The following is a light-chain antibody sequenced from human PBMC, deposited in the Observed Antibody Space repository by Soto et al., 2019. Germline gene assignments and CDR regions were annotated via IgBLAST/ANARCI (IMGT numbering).Light chain of an antibody. CDR2: KAS. J-gene: IGKJ1*01. V-gene: IGKV1-5*03. CDR1: QTISSW. CDR3: QHYNSYSEA. Sequence: DIQMTQSPYSLSAAVGDRVTITCRASQTISSWLAWYQQKPGKAPKLLIYKASTLKSGVQSRFSGSGSGTEFTLTISSLQPDDFATYYCQHYNSYSEAFGQGTKVDNK.